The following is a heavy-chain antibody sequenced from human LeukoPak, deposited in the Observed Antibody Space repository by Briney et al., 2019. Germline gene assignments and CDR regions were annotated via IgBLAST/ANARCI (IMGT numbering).Heavy chain of an antibody. D-gene: IGHD5-18*01. CDR1: GYTFTGYY. J-gene: IGHJ4*02. Sequence: ASVKVSCKASGYTFTGYYMYWVRQAPREGVEWKGWINPSSGGTNYAKKFQGRVTMTRDTSISTAYMELSRLRSDDTAVYYCASANDGGYSYDSWGQGTLVTVSS. CDR3: ASANDGGYSYDS. V-gene: IGHV1-2*02. CDR2: INPSSGGT.